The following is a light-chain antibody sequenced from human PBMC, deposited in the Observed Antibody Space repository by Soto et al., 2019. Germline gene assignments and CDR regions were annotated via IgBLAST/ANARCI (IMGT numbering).Light chain of an antibody. CDR3: KSYDSSLSGYV. CDR2: GNS. J-gene: IGLJ1*01. Sequence: HSVLTQPSSVSGAPGQMVTVSCTGSSSNIGAGYDVHWYQQLPGTAPKLLIYGNSNRPSGVPDRFSGSKYGTSASLAITGLQAEDEADYYCKSYDSSLSGYVFGTGTKVTVL. CDR1: SSNIGAGYD. V-gene: IGLV1-40*01.